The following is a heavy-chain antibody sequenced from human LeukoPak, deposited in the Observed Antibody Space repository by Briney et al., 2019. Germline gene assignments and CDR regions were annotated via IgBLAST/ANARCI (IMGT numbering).Heavy chain of an antibody. Sequence: SGPALVKPTQTLTLTCTFSGFSLSTNGMCGSWIRQPPGKALEWLARIDWDDDKYYSASLKTRLTISRDTSKNQVVLTMTNMDPVDTARYYCARRYCSGGSCYSEYDYFDYWGQGTLVTVSS. CDR2: IDWDDDK. CDR1: GFSLSTNGMC. CDR3: ARRYCSGGSCYSEYDYFDY. J-gene: IGHJ4*02. D-gene: IGHD2-15*01. V-gene: IGHV2-70*11.